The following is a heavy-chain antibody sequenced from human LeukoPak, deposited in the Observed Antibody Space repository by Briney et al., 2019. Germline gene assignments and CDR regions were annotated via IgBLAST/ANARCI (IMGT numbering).Heavy chain of an antibody. D-gene: IGHD2-2*02. CDR1: GYTFTGSY. J-gene: IGHJ4*02. CDR2: INPNSGGT. Sequence: ASVKVSCKASGYTFTGSYMHWVRQAPGQGLEWMGWINPNSGGTNYAQKFQGRVTMTRDTSISTAYMELSRLRSDDTAVYYCARGYCSSTSCYSIAAAGTLDYWGQGPLVTVSS. CDR3: ARGYCSSTSCYSIAAAGTLDY. V-gene: IGHV1-2*02.